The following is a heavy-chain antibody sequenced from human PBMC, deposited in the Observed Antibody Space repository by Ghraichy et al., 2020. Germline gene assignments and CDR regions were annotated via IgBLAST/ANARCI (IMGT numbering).Heavy chain of an antibody. CDR2: IYYSGST. Sequence: SETLSLTCTVSGGSISSGDYYWSWIRQPPGKGLEWIGYIYYSGSTYYNPSLKSRVTISVDTSKNQFSLKLSSVTAADTAVYYCARAFELWGGPSSFDYWGQGTLVTVSS. J-gene: IGHJ4*02. CDR1: GGSISSGDYY. D-gene: IGHD2-21*02. V-gene: IGHV4-30-4*01. CDR3: ARAFELWGGPSSFDY.